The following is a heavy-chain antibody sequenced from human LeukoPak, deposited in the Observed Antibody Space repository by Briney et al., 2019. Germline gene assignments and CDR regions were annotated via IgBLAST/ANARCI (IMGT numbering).Heavy chain of an antibody. CDR3: AREGCQCPYYGSGRKRYYFDY. D-gene: IGHD3-10*01. J-gene: IGHJ4*02. Sequence: PGGSLRLSCAASGFTFSSYAMHWVRQAPGKGLEWVAVISYDGSNKYYADSVKGRFTISRDNSKNTLYLQMNSLRAEDTVVYYCAREGCQCPYYGSGRKRYYFDYWGQGTLVTVSS. CDR1: GFTFSSYA. CDR2: ISYDGSNK. V-gene: IGHV3-30-3*01.